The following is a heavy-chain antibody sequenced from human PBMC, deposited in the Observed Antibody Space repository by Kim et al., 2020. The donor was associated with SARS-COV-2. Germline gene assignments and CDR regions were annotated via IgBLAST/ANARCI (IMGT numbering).Heavy chain of an antibody. V-gene: IGHV4-34*01. D-gene: IGHD3-10*01. CDR3: ARGPGLGYYSGMDV. CDR2: INHSGST. Sequence: SETLSLTCAVYGGSFSGYYWSWIRQPPGKGLEWIGEINHSGSTNYNPSLKSRVTISVDTSKNQFSLKLSSVTAADTAVYYCARGPGLGYYSGMDVWGQG. CDR1: GGSFSGYY. J-gene: IGHJ6*02.